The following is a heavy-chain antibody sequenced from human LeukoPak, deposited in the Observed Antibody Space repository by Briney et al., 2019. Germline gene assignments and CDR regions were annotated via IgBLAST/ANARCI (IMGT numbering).Heavy chain of an antibody. D-gene: IGHD6-13*01. CDR2: IYYSGTT. V-gene: IGHV4-59*02. Sequence: SETLSLTCTVSGGSVSSYYRSWIRQPPGKGLEWIGYIYYSGTTNYNPSLKSRVTISVDTSKNQFSLKLSSVTAADTAVYYCARGVYIAAAQYGYWGQGTLVTVSS. CDR3: ARGVYIAAAQYGY. J-gene: IGHJ4*02. CDR1: GGSVSSYY.